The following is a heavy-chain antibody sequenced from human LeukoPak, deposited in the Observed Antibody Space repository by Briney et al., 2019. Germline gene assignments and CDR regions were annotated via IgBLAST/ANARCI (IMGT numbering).Heavy chain of an antibody. CDR3: AKRGVVIRVILVGFHKEAYYFDS. CDR2: TSGSSGTT. Sequence: GGSLRLSCAVSGITLSNYGMSWVRQAPRKGLEWGAGTSGSSGTTNYAYCVKGRFTISRDNPKNTLYLQMNSLRAEDTAVYFCAKRGVVIRVILVGFHKEAYYFDSWGQGALVTVSS. J-gene: IGHJ4*02. V-gene: IGHV3-23*01. D-gene: IGHD3-22*01. CDR1: GITLSNYG.